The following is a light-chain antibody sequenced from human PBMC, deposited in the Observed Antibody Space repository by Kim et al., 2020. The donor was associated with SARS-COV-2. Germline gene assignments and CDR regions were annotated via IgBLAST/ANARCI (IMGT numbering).Light chain of an antibody. V-gene: IGKV1-17*01. J-gene: IGKJ5*01. CDR1: QNIITD. Sequence: ASVGDRVTITCRATQNIITDLDWYQQNPGRAPKRLISGASSLQSGVPSRFSGSGSGTEFTLTISSLQPEDFATYFCLQNNTSPLTFGPGTRLEIK. CDR2: GAS. CDR3: LQNNTSPLT.